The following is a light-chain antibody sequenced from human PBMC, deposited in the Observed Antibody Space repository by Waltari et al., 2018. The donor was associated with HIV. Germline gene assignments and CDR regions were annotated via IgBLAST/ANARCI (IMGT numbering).Light chain of an antibody. CDR3: CSYAGAYTFWV. CDR1: SSDVGGYDY. Sequence: QSALTQPRSVSGSPGQSVTISCTGTSSDVGGYDYVSWYQQHPGKAPRLMIYDVTKRPAGVRGRFSGSKSGNTASLTISGLQAEDEAEYYCCSYAGAYTFWVFGGGTQLTVL. CDR2: DVT. V-gene: IGLV2-11*01. J-gene: IGLJ3*02.